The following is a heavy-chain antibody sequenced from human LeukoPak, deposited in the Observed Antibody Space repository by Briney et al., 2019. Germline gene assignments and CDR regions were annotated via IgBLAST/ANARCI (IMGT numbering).Heavy chain of an antibody. D-gene: IGHD5-24*01. CDR2: ISSGGSTI. CDR1: GFTFSRYE. V-gene: IGHV3-48*03. Sequence: PGGSLRLSCAASGFTFSRYEMNWVRQAPGKGLEWVSYISSGGSTIYYADSVKGRFTISRDNAKNSLYLQMNSLRAEDTAVYYCARESWHQRAFDIWGQGSMVTVSS. J-gene: IGHJ3*02. CDR3: ARESWHQRAFDI.